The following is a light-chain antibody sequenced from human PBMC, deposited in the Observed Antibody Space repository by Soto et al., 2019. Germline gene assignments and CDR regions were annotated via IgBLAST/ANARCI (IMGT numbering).Light chain of an antibody. J-gene: IGKJ5*01. V-gene: IGKV3-15*01. CDR3: QQYNNWPIT. Sequence: MTQSPSSLSASVGDRVIITCRASQSISRYLAWYQQKPGQGPRLLIYGASSRATGSPARFSGSGSGTEFTLTISSLQSEDFAVYYCQQYNNWPITFGQGTRLEIK. CDR1: QSISRY. CDR2: GAS.